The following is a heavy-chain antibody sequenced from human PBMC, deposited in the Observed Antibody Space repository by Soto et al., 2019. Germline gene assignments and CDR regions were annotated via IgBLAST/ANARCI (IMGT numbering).Heavy chain of an antibody. V-gene: IGHV1-18*01. Sequence: ASVKVSCKASGYTFTSSGISWVRQAPGQGLEWMGWISAYNGNTNYAQKLQGRVTMTTDTSTSTAYMELRILRSDDTAVYYCARAHYAATPFDYWGQGTLVTVSS. CDR1: GYTFTSSG. J-gene: IGHJ4*02. D-gene: IGHD2-2*01. CDR2: ISAYNGNT. CDR3: ARAHYAATPFDY.